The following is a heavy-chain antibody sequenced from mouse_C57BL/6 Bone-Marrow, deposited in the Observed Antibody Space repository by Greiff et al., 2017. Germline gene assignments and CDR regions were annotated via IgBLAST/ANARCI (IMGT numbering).Heavy chain of an antibody. CDR1: GYTFTSYW. V-gene: IGHV1-55*01. D-gene: IGHD2-3*01. CDR2: IYPGSGST. J-gene: IGHJ2*01. Sequence: QVQLQQPGAELVKPGASVKMSCKASGYTFTSYWITWVKQRHGQGLEWIGDIYPGSGSTTYNEKFKGKATLTVDKSSSTAYMQLSSLTSEDSAVYYCAREAGWYYLDYWGQGTTLTVSS. CDR3: AREAGWYYLDY.